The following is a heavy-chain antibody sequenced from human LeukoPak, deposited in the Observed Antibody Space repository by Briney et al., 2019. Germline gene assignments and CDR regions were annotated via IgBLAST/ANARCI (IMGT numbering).Heavy chain of an antibody. J-gene: IGHJ4*02. Sequence: GGSLRLPCAASGFTFSTYGMHWVRQAPGKGLEWVAFIRYDGSNKYYADSVKGRYTISRDNAKKSLYLQMNSLRVEDTAVYYCARGQQLVPGRLDYFDYWGQGTLVTVSS. CDR1: GFTFSTYG. CDR3: ARGQQLVPGRLDYFDY. V-gene: IGHV3-30*02. D-gene: IGHD6-13*01. CDR2: IRYDGSNK.